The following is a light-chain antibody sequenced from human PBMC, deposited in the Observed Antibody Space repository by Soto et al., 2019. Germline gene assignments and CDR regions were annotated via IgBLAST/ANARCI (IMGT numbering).Light chain of an antibody. CDR3: QSYANSLGGSAV. J-gene: IGLJ1*01. CDR2: GNN. CDR1: SSNIGAGYD. Sequence: QSVLTQPPSVSGAPGQRVTISCTGGSSNIGAGYDVHWYQQLPGAAPKLLIFGNNNRPSGVPDRFSGSNSGTSASLAITGLQAEDEADYYCQSYANSLGGSAVFGTGTKVTVL. V-gene: IGLV1-40*01.